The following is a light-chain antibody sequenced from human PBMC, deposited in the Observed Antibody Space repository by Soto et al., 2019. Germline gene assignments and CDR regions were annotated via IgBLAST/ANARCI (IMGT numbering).Light chain of an antibody. Sequence: ETVMTQSPAVLSVSPGERATLSCRASQSVDSRLAWYQQKPGQAPRLLIYSASTRATGIPARFSGSGSGTEFTLTISSLQSEDSAIYYCQQFSDSPPERTFGQGTKVEVK. CDR2: SAS. CDR1: QSVDSR. V-gene: IGKV3-15*01. CDR3: QQFSDSPPERT. J-gene: IGKJ1*01.